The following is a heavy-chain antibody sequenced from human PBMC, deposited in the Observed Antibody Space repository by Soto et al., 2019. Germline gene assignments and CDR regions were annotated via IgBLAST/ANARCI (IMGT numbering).Heavy chain of an antibody. D-gene: IGHD2-15*01. CDR3: ARRVGLVAANIPSNYYYYGMDV. V-gene: IGHV5-51*01. CDR2: IYPGDSDT. Sequence: GESLKISCKGSGYSFTSYWIGWVRHMPGKGLEWMGIIYPGDSDTRYSPSFQGQVTISADKSISTAYLQWSSLKASDTAMYYCARRVGLVAANIPSNYYYYGMDVWGQGTTVTVSS. CDR1: GYSFTSYW. J-gene: IGHJ6*02.